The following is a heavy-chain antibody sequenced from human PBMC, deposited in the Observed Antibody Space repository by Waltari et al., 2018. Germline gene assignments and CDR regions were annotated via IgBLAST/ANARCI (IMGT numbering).Heavy chain of an antibody. Sequence: EVQLVESGGGLVQPGGSLRLSCAASGFTFSSYEMNWVRPAPGKGLEWVSYISSSGSTIYYADSVKGPFTISRDNAKNSLYLQMNSLRAEVTAVYYCARPNYYDSSGYLAEDWGQGTLVTVSS. D-gene: IGHD3-22*01. J-gene: IGHJ4*02. CDR2: ISSSGSTI. V-gene: IGHV3-48*03. CDR3: ARPNYYDSSGYLAED. CDR1: GFTFSSYE.